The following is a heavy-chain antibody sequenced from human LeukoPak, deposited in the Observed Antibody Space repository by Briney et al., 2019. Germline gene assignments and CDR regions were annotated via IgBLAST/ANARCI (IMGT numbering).Heavy chain of an antibody. CDR2: MNPNSGNT. CDR1: GYTFTSYD. J-gene: IGHJ4*02. D-gene: IGHD3-16*02. Sequence: GASVKVSCKASGYTFTSYDINWVRQATGQGLEWMGWMNPNSGNTGYAQKFQSRVTMTRNTSISTAYMELSSLRSEDTAVYYCARGMMITFGGVIVHDYWGQGTLVTVSS. CDR3: ARGMMITFGGVIVHDY. V-gene: IGHV1-8*01.